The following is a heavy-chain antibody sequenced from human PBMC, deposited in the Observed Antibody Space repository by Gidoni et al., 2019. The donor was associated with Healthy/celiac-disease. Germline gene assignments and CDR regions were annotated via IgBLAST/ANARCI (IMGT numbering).Heavy chain of an antibody. J-gene: IGHJ6*02. Sequence: EVQLVESGGGLVKPGGSLRLSCAASGFTFSNAWMSWVRQAPGKGLEWVGRIKSKTDGGTTDYAAPVKGRFTISRDDSKNTLYLQMNSLKTEDTAVYYCTTDRLPGDYYYGMDVWGQGTTVTVSS. CDR2: IKSKTDGGTT. D-gene: IGHD4-17*01. CDR3: TTDRLPGDYYYGMDV. V-gene: IGHV3-15*01. CDR1: GFTFSNAW.